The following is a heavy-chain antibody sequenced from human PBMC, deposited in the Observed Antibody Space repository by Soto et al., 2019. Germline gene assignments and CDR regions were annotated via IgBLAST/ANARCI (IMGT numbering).Heavy chain of an antibody. V-gene: IGHV3-33*01. J-gene: IGHJ4*02. CDR3: ARDKGSSTVVSGISQEGYFDS. D-gene: IGHD6-19*01. Sequence: QVQLVESGGGVVQPGRSLRLSCAASGFTFSIFGMHWVRQAPGKGLEWAAIIWYDGSNAYYADSVRDRFTISRDNSKNTVYLQMNSLRAEDTAVYYCARDKGSSTVVSGISQEGYFDSWGQGTLVTVSS. CDR2: IWYDGSNA. CDR1: GFTFSIFG.